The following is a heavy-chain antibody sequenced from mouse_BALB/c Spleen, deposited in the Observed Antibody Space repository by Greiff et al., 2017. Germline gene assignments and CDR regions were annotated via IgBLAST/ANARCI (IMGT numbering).Heavy chain of an antibody. D-gene: IGHD1-1*02. CDR2: IWAGGST. Sequence: VKLMESGPGLVAPSQSLSITCTVSGFSLTSYGVHWVRQPPGKGLEWLGVIWAGGSTNYNSALMSRLSISKDNSKSRVFLKMNSLQTDDTAMYYCARDSASSYGAMDYWGQGTSVTVSS. J-gene: IGHJ4*01. CDR1: GFSLTSYG. CDR3: ARDSASSYGAMDY. V-gene: IGHV2-9*02.